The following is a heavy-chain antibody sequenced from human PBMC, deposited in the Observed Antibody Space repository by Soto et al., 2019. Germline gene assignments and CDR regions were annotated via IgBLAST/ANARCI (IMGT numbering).Heavy chain of an antibody. CDR2: IWHDGSQK. CDR3: ARGCTFNYDILTGYCPHFDY. J-gene: IGHJ4*02. D-gene: IGHD3-9*01. CDR1: GVHFIGYV. V-gene: IGHV3-33*01. Sequence: GGSLRLSCAAPGVHFIGYVFHWVRQAPGKGLEWVAVIWHDGSQKYYPGSVKGRFTISRENAKNSLYLQMNSLRAGDTAVYYCARGCTFNYDILTGYCPHFDYWGQGTLVTVSS.